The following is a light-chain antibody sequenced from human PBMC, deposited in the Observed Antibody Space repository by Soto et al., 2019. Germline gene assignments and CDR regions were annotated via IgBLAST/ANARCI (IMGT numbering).Light chain of an antibody. J-gene: IGLJ1*01. V-gene: IGLV2-8*01. Sequence: QSVLTQPPSASGSPGQSVTISCTGTSSDVGGYWYVSWYQHHPGKAPRLLIYEVSKRPSGVPHRFSGSKSDNTASLTVFGLQAEDEADYYCSSYAGDNIYVFGTGTKVTVL. CDR1: SSDVGGYWY. CDR3: SSYAGDNIYV. CDR2: EVS.